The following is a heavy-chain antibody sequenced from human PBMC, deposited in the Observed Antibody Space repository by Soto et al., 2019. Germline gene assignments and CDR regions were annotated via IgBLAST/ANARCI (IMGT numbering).Heavy chain of an antibody. V-gene: IGHV3-30*03. CDR1: GFPFTTYG. CDR2: ISYDGSNT. D-gene: IGHD3-10*01. J-gene: IGHJ4*02. Sequence: QVQLVESGGGVVQPGKSLRLSCAASGFPFTTYGMHWVREGPAKGLEWVAVISYDGSNTYYADSVMGRFTISRDNSKNTLYLQMNSLRPEDTALYYCVGGQYYFDYRGQGTLVTVSS. CDR3: VGGQYYFDY.